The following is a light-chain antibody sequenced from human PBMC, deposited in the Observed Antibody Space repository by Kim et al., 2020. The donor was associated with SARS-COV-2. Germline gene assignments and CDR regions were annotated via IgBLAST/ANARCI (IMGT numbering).Light chain of an antibody. CDR1: QSISNN. CDR3: QHYNGYQLT. J-gene: IGKJ4*01. V-gene: IGKV1-5*03. Sequence: DIQMTQSPSTLSASVGTRVTITCRASQSISNNLAWYQQKPGKAPKVLIYKASSLESGVPSRFSGSGSGTEFTLTISLQPDDFATYYCQHYNGYQLTFGGGTKVDIK. CDR2: KAS.